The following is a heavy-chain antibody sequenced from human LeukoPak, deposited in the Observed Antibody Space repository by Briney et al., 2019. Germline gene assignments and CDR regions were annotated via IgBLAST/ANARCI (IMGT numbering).Heavy chain of an antibody. V-gene: IGHV4-34*01. CDR2: INHSGST. J-gene: IGHJ6*02. CDR1: GGSFSGYY. CDR3: ARTGLRYSSSSGMDV. D-gene: IGHD6-6*01. Sequence: SETLSLTCAVYGGSFSGYYWSRIRQPPGKGLEWIGEINHSGSTNYNPSLKSRVTISVDTSKNQFSLKLSSVTAADTAVYYCARTGLRYSSSSGMDVWGQGTTVTVSS.